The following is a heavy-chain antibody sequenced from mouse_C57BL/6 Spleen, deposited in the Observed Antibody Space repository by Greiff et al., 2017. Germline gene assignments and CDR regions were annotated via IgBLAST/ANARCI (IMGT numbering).Heavy chain of an antibody. J-gene: IGHJ2*01. CDR3: ARRRYGSHFDY. V-gene: IGHV1-52*01. Sequence: QVQLQQPGAELVRPGSSVKLSCKASGYTFTSYWMHWVKQRPIQGLEWIGNIDPSDSETHYNQKFKDKATLTVDKSSSTAYMQLSSLTSEDSAVYYFARRRYGSHFDYWGQGTTLTVSS. D-gene: IGHD1-1*01. CDR2: IDPSDSET. CDR1: GYTFTSYW.